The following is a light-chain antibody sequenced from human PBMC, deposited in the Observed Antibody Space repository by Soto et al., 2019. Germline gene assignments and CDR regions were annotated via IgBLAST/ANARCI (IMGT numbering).Light chain of an antibody. Sequence: RATLSCRASQSVSSNLGWYQQKPGQAPRLLIHGASSRDTGIPDRFSGSGSGTDFTLTISSLEPEDFALYYCQHYGCLPIPFGQRRLLAIK. CDR2: GAS. J-gene: IGKJ5*01. CDR3: QHYGCLPIP. V-gene: IGKV3-20*01. CDR1: QSVSSN.